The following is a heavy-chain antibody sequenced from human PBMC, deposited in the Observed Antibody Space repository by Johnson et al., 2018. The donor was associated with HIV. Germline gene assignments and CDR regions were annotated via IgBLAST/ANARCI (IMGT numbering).Heavy chain of an antibody. V-gene: IGHV3-20*04. CDR2: ISWNGGST. Sequence: VQLVESGGGLVQPGRSLRLSCAASGFTFDDYGMTWVRQAPGKGLEWVSGISWNGGSTSYADSVNGRFTISSDNAKNSLYLQMNSLRAEDTALYYCARMGGYCGGDCYGFDIWGQGTMVTVAS. CDR1: GFTFDDYG. D-gene: IGHD2-21*02. CDR3: ARMGGYCGGDCYGFDI. J-gene: IGHJ3*02.